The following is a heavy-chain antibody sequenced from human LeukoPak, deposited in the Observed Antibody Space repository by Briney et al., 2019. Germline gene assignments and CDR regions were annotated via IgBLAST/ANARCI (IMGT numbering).Heavy chain of an antibody. CDR1: GFTFSSYG. CDR2: IWFDGTNK. D-gene: IGHD2-2*02. J-gene: IGHJ3*01. CDR3: ARRLYCSGANCYTGPDAFDL. Sequence: GGSLRLSCAASGFTFSSYGMHWVRQAPGKGLEGVAVIWFDGTNKYYADSVKGRFTISRDNSKNALYLQLNSLRAEDTAVYYCARRLYCSGANCYTGPDAFDLWGQGTMVTVSS. V-gene: IGHV3-33*08.